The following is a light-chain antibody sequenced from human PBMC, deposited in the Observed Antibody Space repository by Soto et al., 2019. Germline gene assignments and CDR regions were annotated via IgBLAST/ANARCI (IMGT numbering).Light chain of an antibody. CDR3: SSYTSSSTPLV. Sequence: QSALTQPPFVSGSPGQSVTISCTGTSSDVGSYNRVSWYQQPPGTAPKLMIYEVSNRPSGVPDRFSGSKSGNTASLTISGLQAEDEADYYCSSYTSSSTPLVFGTGTKLTVL. CDR1: SSDVGSYNR. CDR2: EVS. J-gene: IGLJ1*01. V-gene: IGLV2-18*02.